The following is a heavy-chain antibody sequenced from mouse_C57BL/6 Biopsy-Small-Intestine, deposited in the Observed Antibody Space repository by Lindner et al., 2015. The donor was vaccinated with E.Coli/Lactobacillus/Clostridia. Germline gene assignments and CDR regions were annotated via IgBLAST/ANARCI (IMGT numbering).Heavy chain of an antibody. D-gene: IGHD4-1*01. J-gene: IGHJ4*01. CDR3: ARCPSGRYAVDY. Sequence: VQLQSLDLAWQNLLRLCPSPALSLATPSPVITGTGSGNSRDKLEYMGYIDYSGSTYYNPSLKSRISITRDISKNQYYLQLNSVTTEDTATYYCARCPSGRYAVDYWGQGTSVTVSS. CDR2: IDYSGST. CDR1: ATPSPVIT. V-gene: IGHV3-8*01.